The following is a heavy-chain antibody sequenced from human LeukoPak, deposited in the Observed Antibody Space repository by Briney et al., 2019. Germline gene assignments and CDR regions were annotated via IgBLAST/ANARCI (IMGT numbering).Heavy chain of an antibody. D-gene: IGHD4-17*01. V-gene: IGHV3-64*01. J-gene: IGHJ4*02. CDR1: GFTFSNYA. CDR3: ARVRGDYVVDY. Sequence: GGSLRLSCAASGFTFSNYALHWVRQAPGKGLEHVSLISSNGGSTYHANSVKGRFTISRDNSKNTLYLHMGSLRAEDMAVYYCARVRGDYVVDYWGQGTLVTVSS. CDR2: ISSNGGST.